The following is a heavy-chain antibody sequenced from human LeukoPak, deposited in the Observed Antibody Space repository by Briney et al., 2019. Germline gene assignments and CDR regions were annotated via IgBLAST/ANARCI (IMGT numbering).Heavy chain of an antibody. CDR1: GGTFSSYA. D-gene: IGHD7-27*01. J-gene: IGHJ4*02. CDR3: ARGLGGLGIFDY. CDR2: INPNSGGT. V-gene: IGHV1-2*06. Sequence: ASVKVSCKASGGTFSSYAISWVRQAPGQGLEWMGRINPNSGGTNYAQKFQGRVTMTRDTSISTAYMELSRLRSDDTAVYYCARGLGGLGIFDYWGQGTLVTVSS.